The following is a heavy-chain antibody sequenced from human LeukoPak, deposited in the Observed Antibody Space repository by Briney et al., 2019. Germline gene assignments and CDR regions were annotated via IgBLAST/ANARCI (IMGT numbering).Heavy chain of an antibody. CDR2: IYYSGST. D-gene: IGHD2-15*01. CDR3: ARGRGGSGTYPGIDF. V-gene: IGHV4-59*01. J-gene: IGHJ4*02. CDR1: GASFSRYY. Sequence: SETLSLTCTVSGASFSRYYWSWIRQSPGKGLEWIGYIYYSGSTRYSPSPTSRVSISVDTAKDQISLKLSSVTAADTAVYYCARGRGGSGTYPGIDFGGQGTLVSVP.